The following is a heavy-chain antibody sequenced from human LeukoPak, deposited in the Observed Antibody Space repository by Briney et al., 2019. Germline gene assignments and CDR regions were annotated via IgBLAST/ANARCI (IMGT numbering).Heavy chain of an antibody. CDR3: ARSSSSWYMGYFQH. CDR2: ISYDGSNK. D-gene: IGHD6-13*01. CDR1: GFTFSSYA. V-gene: IGHV3-30*04. J-gene: IGHJ1*01. Sequence: GGSLRLSCAASGFTFSSYAMHWVRQAPGKGLEWVAVISYDGSNKYYADSVKGRLTISRDNSKNTLYLQMNSLRAEDTAVYYCARSSSSWYMGYFQHWGQGTLVTVSS.